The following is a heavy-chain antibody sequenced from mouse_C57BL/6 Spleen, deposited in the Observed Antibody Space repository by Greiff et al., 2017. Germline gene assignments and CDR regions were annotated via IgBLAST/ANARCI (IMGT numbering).Heavy chain of an antibody. D-gene: IGHD1-1*01. CDR1: GYTFTSYW. CDR3: ARGSLRWGMDY. J-gene: IGHJ4*01. Sequence: VQLQQPGAELVQPGASVKMSCKASGYTFTSYWMTWVKQRPGQGLEWIGDIYPGSGSTTYNEKFKGKATLTVDTSTSTAYMQLSRLTSEGSAVYYCARGSLRWGMDYWGQGTSVTVSS. CDR2: IYPGSGST. V-gene: IGHV1-55*01.